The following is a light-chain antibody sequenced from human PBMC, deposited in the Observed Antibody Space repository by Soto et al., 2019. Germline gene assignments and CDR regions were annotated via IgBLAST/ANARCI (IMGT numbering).Light chain of an antibody. Sequence: DIQMTQSPSTLSASVGARVVITCRASQSITTWLAWYQQKPGKAPNLLIYDASTLHSGVPSRFSGGGSGTDFTLTISSLQPEDFATYYCQQVNVYPSTFGGGTKVDIK. CDR2: DAS. CDR1: QSITTW. CDR3: QQVNVYPST. J-gene: IGKJ4*01. V-gene: IGKV1-5*01.